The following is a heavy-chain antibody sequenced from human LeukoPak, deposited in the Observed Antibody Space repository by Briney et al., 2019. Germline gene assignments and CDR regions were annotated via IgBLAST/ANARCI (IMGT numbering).Heavy chain of an antibody. J-gene: IGHJ4*02. D-gene: IGHD2-2*01. CDR1: GFTFSRHC. V-gene: IGHV3-7*03. CDR3: ARLKGSTSVFDY. Sequence: GGSLRLSCVASGFTFSRHCMTCVRQAPGEGLEGVGDITQEGSDKFYVDCVKGRFTMSRDNARNSLYLQLGSLRAEDTAVYYCARLKGSTSVFDYWGQGTLVTV. CDR2: ITQEGSDK.